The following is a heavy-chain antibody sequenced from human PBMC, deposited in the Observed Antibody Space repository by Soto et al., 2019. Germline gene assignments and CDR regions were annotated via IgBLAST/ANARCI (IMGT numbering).Heavy chain of an antibody. D-gene: IGHD3-3*01. V-gene: IGHV3-30-3*01. CDR2: ISYDGGNK. J-gene: IGHJ3*02. CDR1: GFTFSSYA. Sequence: QVQLVESGGGVVQPGRSLRLSCAASGFTFSSYAMHWVRQAPGKGLEWVAVISYDGGNKYYADSVKGRFTISRDNSKNTLYLQMNSLRAEDTAVYYCARPSSSITIFGVVIRGDAFDIWGQGTMVTVSS. CDR3: ARPSSSITIFGVVIRGDAFDI.